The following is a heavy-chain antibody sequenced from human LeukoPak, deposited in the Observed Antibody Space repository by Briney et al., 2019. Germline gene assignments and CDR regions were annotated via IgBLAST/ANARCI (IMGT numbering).Heavy chain of an antibody. J-gene: IGHJ4*02. D-gene: IGHD2-2*01. CDR2: INNDGSST. Sequence: GGSLRLSCAGSKFTFSNYWMHWVRQPPGKGLVWVSRINNDGSSTSYADSVKGRYTISRDNTKNTLYLQMNSLRAEDTAVYYCARAGQGYCTSAGCFLSLDYWGQGTLVTVSS. V-gene: IGHV3-74*01. CDR3: ARAGQGYCTSAGCFLSLDY. CDR1: KFTFSNYW.